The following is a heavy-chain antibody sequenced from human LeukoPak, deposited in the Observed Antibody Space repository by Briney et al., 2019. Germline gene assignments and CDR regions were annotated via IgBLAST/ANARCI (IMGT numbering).Heavy chain of an antibody. CDR3: ARSAPHCGGDCYRNWFNP. CDR1: VATFSSYA. D-gene: IGHD2-21*02. J-gene: IGHJ5*02. V-gene: IGHV1-69*04. Sequence: ASVKVSCKASVATFSSYAISWVRQAPGQGLEWMGRIIPILGIANYAQKFQGRVTITADKSTSTAYMELSSLRSEDTAVYYCARSAPHCGGDCYRNWFNPWGQGTLVTVSS. CDR2: IIPILGIA.